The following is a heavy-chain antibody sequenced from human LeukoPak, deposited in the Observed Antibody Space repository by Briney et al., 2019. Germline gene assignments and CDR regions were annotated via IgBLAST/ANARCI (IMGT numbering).Heavy chain of an antibody. CDR2: ISAYNGNT. CDR3: ARNARHGVLISYRYYYYYYMDV. CDR1: GYTFTSYG. J-gene: IGHJ6*03. Sequence: ASVKVSCKASGYTFTSYGISWVRQAPGQGLEWMGWISAYNGNTNYAQKLQGRVTMTTDTSTSTAYMELRSLRSDDTAVYYCARNARHGVLISYRYYYYYYMDVWGKGTTVTVSS. D-gene: IGHD1-1*01. V-gene: IGHV1-18*01.